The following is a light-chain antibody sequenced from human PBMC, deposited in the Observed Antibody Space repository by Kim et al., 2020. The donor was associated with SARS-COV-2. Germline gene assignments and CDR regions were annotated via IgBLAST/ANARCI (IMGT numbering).Light chain of an antibody. V-gene: IGLV2-11*03. J-gene: IGLJ3*02. CDR3: CSYTGRYSWV. CDR2: DVT. CDR1: NSDVGGYNY. Sequence: GQSVTISCTGTNSDVGGYNYVSWYQQHPDKVPKLLIYDVTTRPSGVPDLFSGSKSGNTASLTISGLQAEDESDYYCCSYTGRYSWVFGGGTQLTVL.